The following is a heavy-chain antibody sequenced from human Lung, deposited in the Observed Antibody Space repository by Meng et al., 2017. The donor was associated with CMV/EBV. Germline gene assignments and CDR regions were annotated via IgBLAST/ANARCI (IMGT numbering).Heavy chain of an antibody. V-gene: IGHV1-69*10. Sequence: SXXVSXKASGSSFGNYGISWVRQAPGQGLEWMGVIIPIIGITKYAQRFQGRVTITADTSTSTAYMELSSLRSEDTAMYYCARERDSSSWFDGYWGQGTXVTLVS. J-gene: IGHJ4*02. D-gene: IGHD6-13*01. CDR3: ARERDSSSWFDGY. CDR1: GSSFGNYG. CDR2: IIPIIGIT.